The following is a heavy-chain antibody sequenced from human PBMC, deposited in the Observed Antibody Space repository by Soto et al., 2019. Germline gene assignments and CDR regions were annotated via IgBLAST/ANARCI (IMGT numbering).Heavy chain of an antibody. V-gene: IGHV3-11*01. J-gene: IGHJ6*03. CDR2: ISSSGSTI. CDR1: GFTFSDYY. D-gene: IGHD4-4*01. Sequence: GGSLRLSCAASGFTFSDYYMSWIRQAPGKGLEWVSYISSSGSTIYYADSVKGRFTISRDNAKNSLYLQMNSLRAEDTAVYYCARDNSMTTQSYYYYYMDVWGKGTTVTVSS. CDR3: ARDNSMTTQSYYYYYMDV.